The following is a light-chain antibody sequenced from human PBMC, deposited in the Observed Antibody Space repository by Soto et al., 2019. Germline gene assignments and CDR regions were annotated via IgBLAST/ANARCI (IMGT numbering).Light chain of an antibody. Sequence: EIVMTQSQATLSVSPGERATLSCRASQSVGSSLAWYQKQPGQAPRLLIYGASTRATGIPARFSGSGSGTEFTLTISSLHSEDFAVSFCIQHNNWPFTFGQGATLELK. CDR2: GAS. CDR3: IQHNNWPFT. CDR1: QSVGSS. J-gene: IGKJ2*01. V-gene: IGKV3-15*01.